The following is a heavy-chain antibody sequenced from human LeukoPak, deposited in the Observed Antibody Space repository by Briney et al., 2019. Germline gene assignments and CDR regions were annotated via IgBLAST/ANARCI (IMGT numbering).Heavy chain of an antibody. D-gene: IGHD1-26*01. Sequence: GESLKISCKGSGYSFTSYWIGWVRQMPGKGLEWVAIIYPGDSDTRYSPSFQGQVTVSADKSISTAYLQWSSLKASDTAMYYCTRRELDAFDIWGQGTMVTVSS. V-gene: IGHV5-51*01. CDR1: GYSFTSYW. CDR3: TRRELDAFDI. J-gene: IGHJ3*02. CDR2: IYPGDSDT.